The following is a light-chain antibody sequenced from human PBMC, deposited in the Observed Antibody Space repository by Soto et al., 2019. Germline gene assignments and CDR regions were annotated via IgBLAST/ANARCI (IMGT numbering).Light chain of an antibody. CDR1: QNIRDS. CDR3: QQTFGMFPWT. Sequence: DIPMAQSPSSLSASVGDRITITCRASQNIRDSLNWYQHKPGMAPQLMIFAASNLHSGVPSRFSVSGSGTDFTLTISSLQPEDFATSYCQQTFGMFPWTFGQGTKVEMK. J-gene: IGKJ1*01. CDR2: AAS. V-gene: IGKV1-39*01.